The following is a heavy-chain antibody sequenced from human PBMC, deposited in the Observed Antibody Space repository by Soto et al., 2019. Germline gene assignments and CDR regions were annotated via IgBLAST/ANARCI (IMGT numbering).Heavy chain of an antibody. V-gene: IGHV3-33*01. CDR2: IWYDGSNK. J-gene: IGHJ4*02. CDR3: ARDYGSGILDY. CDR1: GFTFSSYG. Sequence: VQLVESGGGVVQPGRSLRLSCAASGFTFSSYGMHWVRQAPGKGLEWVAVIWYDGSNKYYADSVKGRFTISRDNSKNTLYLQINSLRAEDTAVYYCARDYGSGILDYWGQGTLVTVSS. D-gene: IGHD3-10*01.